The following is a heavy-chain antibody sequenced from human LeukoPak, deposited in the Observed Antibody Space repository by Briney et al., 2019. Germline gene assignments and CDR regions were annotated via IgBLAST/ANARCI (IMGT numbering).Heavy chain of an antibody. J-gene: IGHJ3*02. V-gene: IGHV3-48*03. CDR2: ISGSST. CDR3: ARCPRSSDAFDI. Sequence: PGGSLRLSCAASGFTFSSYEMNWVRHAPGKGLEWVSYISGSSTYYADSVRGRFTISRDNAKNSLYLQMNSLRAEDTAVYYCARCPRSSDAFDIWGQGTMVTVSS. CDR1: GFTFSSYE.